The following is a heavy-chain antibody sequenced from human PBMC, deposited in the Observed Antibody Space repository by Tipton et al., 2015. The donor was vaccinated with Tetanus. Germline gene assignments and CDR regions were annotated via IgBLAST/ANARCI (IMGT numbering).Heavy chain of an antibody. CDR3: ASFVPQLNWFDP. Sequence: GLVKPSETLSLTCTVSGGSISSYYWSWIRQPPGKGLEWIGYIYYSGSTNYNPSLKSRVTISVDTSKNQFSLKLSSVTAADAAVYYCASFVPQLNWFDPWGQGTLVTVSP. J-gene: IGHJ5*02. CDR2: IYYSGST. V-gene: IGHV4-59*01. D-gene: IGHD6-13*01. CDR1: GGSISSYY.